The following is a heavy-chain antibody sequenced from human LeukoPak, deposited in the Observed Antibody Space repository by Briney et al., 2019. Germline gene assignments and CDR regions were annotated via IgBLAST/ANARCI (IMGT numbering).Heavy chain of an antibody. Sequence: GGSLRLSCAASGFIFSSYSMTWVRQAPGKGLEWASSISSSSSYIFYADSVKGRFTISRDNAKNSLYLQMNSLRAEDTAVYYCARRAYCGGDCYPYFMDVWGKGTTVTVSS. J-gene: IGHJ6*03. V-gene: IGHV3-21*01. CDR2: ISSSSSYI. CDR3: ARRAYCGGDCYPYFMDV. D-gene: IGHD2-21*01. CDR1: GFIFSSYS.